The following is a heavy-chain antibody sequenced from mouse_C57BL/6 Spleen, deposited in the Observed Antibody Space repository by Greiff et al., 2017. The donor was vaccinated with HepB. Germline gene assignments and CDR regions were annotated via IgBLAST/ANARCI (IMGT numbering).Heavy chain of an antibody. D-gene: IGHD1-1*01. V-gene: IGHV1-69*01. Sequence: QVQLQQPGAELVMPGASVKLSCKASGYTFTSYWMHWVKQRPGQGLEWIGEIDPSDSYTNYNQKFKGKSTLTVDKSSSTAYMQLSSLTSEDSAVYYCSRVTTVVAGYYAMDYWGQVTSVTVSS. J-gene: IGHJ4*01. CDR2: IDPSDSYT. CDR3: SRVTTVVAGYYAMDY. CDR1: GYTFTSYW.